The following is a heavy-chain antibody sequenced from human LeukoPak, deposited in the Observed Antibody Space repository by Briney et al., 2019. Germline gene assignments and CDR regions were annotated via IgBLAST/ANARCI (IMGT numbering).Heavy chain of an antibody. D-gene: IGHD3-16*01. J-gene: IGHJ4*02. CDR2: MYTSGST. CDR1: GDSISSNY. CDR3: ARESGGSRPLDH. Sequence: SETLSLTCTVSGDSISSNYWTWIRQPAGKGLEWIGRMYTSGSTNYKPSLKSRVTMSVDTSKNQFSLKLSSVTAADTAVCYCARESGGSRPLDHWGQGTPVTVSS. V-gene: IGHV4-4*07.